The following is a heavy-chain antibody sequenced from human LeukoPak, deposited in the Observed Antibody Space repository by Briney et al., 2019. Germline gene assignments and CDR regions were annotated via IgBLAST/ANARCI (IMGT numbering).Heavy chain of an antibody. Sequence: GGSLRLSCAASGFTFSSYGMHWVRQAPGKGLEWVAVISYDGSNKYYADSVKGRFTISRDNSKNTLYLQMNSLRAEDTAVYYCASDLYWGQGTLVTVSS. V-gene: IGHV3-30*03. CDR2: ISYDGSNK. J-gene: IGHJ4*02. CDR3: ASDLY. CDR1: GFTFSSYG.